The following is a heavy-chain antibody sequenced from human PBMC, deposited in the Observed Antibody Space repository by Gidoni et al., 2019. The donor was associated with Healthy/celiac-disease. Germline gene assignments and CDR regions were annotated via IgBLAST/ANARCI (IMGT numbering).Heavy chain of an antibody. CDR2: IYHSGST. CDR3: ARLSEWSYPPDY. V-gene: IGHV4-38-2*02. Sequence: QVQLQESGPGLVKPSETLSLTCTVSGYSISSGYYWGWIRQPPGKGLEWIGSIYHSGSTYYNPSLKSRVTISVDTSKNQFSLKLSSVTAADTAVYYCARLSEWSYPPDYWGQGTLVTVSS. J-gene: IGHJ4*02. CDR1: GYSISSGYY. D-gene: IGHD3-3*01.